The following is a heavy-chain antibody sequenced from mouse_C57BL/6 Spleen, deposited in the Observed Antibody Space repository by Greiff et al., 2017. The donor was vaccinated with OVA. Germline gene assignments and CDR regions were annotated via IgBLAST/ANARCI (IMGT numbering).Heavy chain of an antibody. Sequence: ASVMISCMASGYSFTSYYIYWVKQRPGQGLEWIGWIYPGSGTAKYNEKFKGKDKLTADTSSSTAYMQLSSLTSEDSAVYYVARGDYDDGYCDYWGQGTTLTVSS. J-gene: IGHJ2*01. D-gene: IGHD2-4*01. CDR3: ARGDYDDGYCDY. V-gene: IGHV1-66*01. CDR1: GYSFTSYY. CDR2: IYPGSGTA.